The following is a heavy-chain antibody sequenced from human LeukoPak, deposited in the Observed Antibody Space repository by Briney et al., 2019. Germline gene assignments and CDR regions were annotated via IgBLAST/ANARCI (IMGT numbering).Heavy chain of an antibody. Sequence: SGTLSLTCAVYGGSFSGYYWSWIRQPPGKGLGWIGEINHSGSTNYNPSLKSRVTVSVGTSKNQFSLKLSSVTAADTAVYYCARGGVEDSSSWYTYWGQGTLVTVSS. CDR3: ARGGVEDSSSWYTY. CDR2: INHSGST. CDR1: GGSFSGYY. D-gene: IGHD6-13*01. J-gene: IGHJ4*02. V-gene: IGHV4-34*01.